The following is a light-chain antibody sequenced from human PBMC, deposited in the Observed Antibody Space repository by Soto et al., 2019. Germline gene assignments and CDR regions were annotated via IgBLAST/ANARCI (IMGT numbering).Light chain of an antibody. Sequence: QYARTQPACVSGSPGQSSTISCTGTSSDVGGYNYVSWYQQHPGKAPKLMIYEVSNRPSGVSNRFSGSKSGNTASLTISGPQAEDEADYYCSSYTSSSSWVFGGGTKVTVL. V-gene: IGLV2-14*01. CDR3: SSYTSSSSWV. CDR2: EVS. CDR1: SSDVGGYNY. J-gene: IGLJ3*02.